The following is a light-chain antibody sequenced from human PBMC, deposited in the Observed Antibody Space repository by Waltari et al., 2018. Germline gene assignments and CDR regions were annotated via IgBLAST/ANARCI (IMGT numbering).Light chain of an antibody. CDR2: YVT. CDR3: SSYTISSTWV. Sequence: QSALTQPASVSGSPGQSITISCTGTSSDVGLYYVSWYQQHPGIVPKLMIFYVTNRPSGVSIRFSGSKSGNTASLTISGLQTEDEADYYCSSYTISSTWVFGGGTKLTVL. CDR1: SSDVGLYY. V-gene: IGLV2-14*03. J-gene: IGLJ3*02.